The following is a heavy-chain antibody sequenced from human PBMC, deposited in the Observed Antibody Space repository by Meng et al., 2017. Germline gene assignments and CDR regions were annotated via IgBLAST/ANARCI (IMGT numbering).Heavy chain of an antibody. CDR1: GDNFPTYY. Sequence: QLRLVRSGGEVKKPGASVKVSSKPSGDNFPTYYCHWVRQAPGQGLEWMGRIDTKSGDTHYAQKLQGRVTMTGDTSIGTAYMELRGLRSDDTAVYFCARDEDISAAGKLFGDYWGQGTLVTVSS. D-gene: IGHD6-13*01. V-gene: IGHV1-2*06. CDR3: ARDEDISAAGKLFGDY. J-gene: IGHJ4*02. CDR2: IDTKSGDT.